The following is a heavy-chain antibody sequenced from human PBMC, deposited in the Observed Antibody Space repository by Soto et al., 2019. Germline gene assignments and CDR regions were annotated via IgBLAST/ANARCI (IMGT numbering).Heavy chain of an antibody. CDR3: ARDRIVGATTGGYFDY. J-gene: IGHJ4*02. CDR1: GFTFSSYG. Sequence: GRSLRLSCAASGFTFSSYGMHWVRQAPGKGLEWVAVIWYDGSNKYYADSVKGRFTISRDNSKNTLYLQMNSLRAEDTAVYYCARDRIVGATTGGYFDYWGQGTLVTVSS. CDR2: IWYDGSNK. V-gene: IGHV3-33*01. D-gene: IGHD1-26*01.